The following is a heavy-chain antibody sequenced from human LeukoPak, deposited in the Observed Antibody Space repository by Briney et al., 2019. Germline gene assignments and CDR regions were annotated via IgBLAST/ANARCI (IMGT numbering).Heavy chain of an antibody. CDR1: GGSFSGYY. CDR2: INHSGST. CDR3: ARTRVVVQRRATEFDY. V-gene: IGHV4-34*01. Sequence: SETLSLTCAVYGGSFSGYYWSWIRQPPGKGLEWIGEINHSGSTNYNPSLKSRVTISVDTSKNQFSLKLSSVTAADTAVYYCARTRVVVQRRATEFDYWGQGTLVTVSS. J-gene: IGHJ4*02. D-gene: IGHD3-22*01.